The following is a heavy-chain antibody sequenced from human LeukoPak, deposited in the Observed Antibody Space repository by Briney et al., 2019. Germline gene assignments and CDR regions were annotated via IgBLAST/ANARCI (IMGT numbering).Heavy chain of an antibody. V-gene: IGHV3-66*01. CDR3: ARDSFYGAFDI. CDR1: GFTVSSNY. J-gene: IGHJ3*02. Sequence: GGSLRLSCAASGFTVSSNYMSWVRQAPGKGLEWVSVIYSGGSTYYADSVKGRFTISRDNSKNTLYLQMNSLRAEDTAVYYCARDSFYGAFDIWGQGTMVTVSS. CDR2: IYSGGST. D-gene: IGHD2-2*01.